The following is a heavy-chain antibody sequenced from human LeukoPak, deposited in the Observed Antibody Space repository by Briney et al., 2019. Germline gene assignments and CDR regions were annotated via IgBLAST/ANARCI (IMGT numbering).Heavy chain of an antibody. D-gene: IGHD6-6*01. CDR1: GGSISTSNYY. V-gene: IGHV4-39*07. J-gene: IGHJ6*03. CDR3: ARTRARQLYYYYMDV. CDR2: IFYSGST. Sequence: SSETLSLTCTVSGGSISTSNYYWGWIRQPPGKGLEWIGNIFYSGSTYYNPSLKSRVTISVDTSKNQFSLKLSSVTAADTAVYYCARTRARQLYYYYMDVWGKGTTVTVSS.